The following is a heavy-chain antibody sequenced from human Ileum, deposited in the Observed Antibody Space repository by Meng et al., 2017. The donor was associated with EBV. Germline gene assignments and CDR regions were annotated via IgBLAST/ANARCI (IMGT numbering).Heavy chain of an antibody. CDR1: GDSIRSSNW. D-gene: IGHD6-19*01. J-gene: IGHJ4*02. CDR2: IYHSGST. Sequence: QLQPSVVGPGLVTPSGALSLACAVAGDSIRSSNWWTWVRQPPGKGLEWIGEIYHSGSTNYNPSLKSRVTISVDKSKNQFSLNLSSVTAADTAVYYCARVGQWLPIDYWGQGTLVTVSS. V-gene: IGHV4-4*02. CDR3: ARVGQWLPIDY.